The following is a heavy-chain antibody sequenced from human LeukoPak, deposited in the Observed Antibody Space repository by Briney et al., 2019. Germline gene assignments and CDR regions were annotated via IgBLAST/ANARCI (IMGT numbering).Heavy chain of an antibody. CDR1: GVTFSSYA. CDR3: EAVGVAATGGVY. Sequence: SVKLSCKASGVTFSSYAISWVRQAPGQGLEWMGGIIPIFGTANYAQKFQGRVTISADESTSTAYMQLSSLRSEDTAVYYCEAVGVAATGGVYWGQGNLVPVS. J-gene: IGHJ4*02. CDR2: IIPIFGTA. D-gene: IGHD6-19*01. V-gene: IGHV1-69*01.